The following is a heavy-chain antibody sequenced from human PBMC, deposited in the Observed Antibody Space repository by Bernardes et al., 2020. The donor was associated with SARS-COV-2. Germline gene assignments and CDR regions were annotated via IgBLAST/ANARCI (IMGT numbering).Heavy chain of an antibody. Sequence: GELLKTSSGGSGNNVNSQLIALVRPVAGKGLEYMGIIYPGDSETKYGPSFQGRVTISADKSINTVYLQWNRLEASDTAMYYCATSPILSGWPFDHWGQGTLITVSS. V-gene: IGHV5-51*06. CDR3: ATSPILSGWPFDH. CDR2: IYPGDSET. CDR1: GNNVNSQL. J-gene: IGHJ4*02. D-gene: IGHD6-19*01.